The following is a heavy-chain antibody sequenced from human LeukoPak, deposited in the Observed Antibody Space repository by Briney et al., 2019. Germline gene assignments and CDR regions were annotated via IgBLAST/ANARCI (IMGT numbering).Heavy chain of an antibody. D-gene: IGHD3-22*01. CDR3: ARSDNSGYYYSY. V-gene: IGHV1-2*06. Sequence: ASVKVSCKAAGYTFADYYMYWVRQAPGQGLEWMGRINPNSGGTNCAQKSQGRVTMTRDTSISTAYMELSRLRSDDTAVYYCARSDNSGYYYSYWGQGTLVTVSS. J-gene: IGHJ4*02. CDR1: GYTFADYY. CDR2: INPNSGGT.